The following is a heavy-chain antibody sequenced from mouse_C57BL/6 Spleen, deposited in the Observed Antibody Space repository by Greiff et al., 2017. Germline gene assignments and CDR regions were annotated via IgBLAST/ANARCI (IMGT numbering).Heavy chain of an antibody. V-gene: IGHV3-6*01. D-gene: IGHD1-1*01. CDR2: ISYDGSN. Sequence: ESGPGLVKPSQSLSLTCSVTGYSITSGYYWNWIRQFPGNKLEWMGYISYDGSNNYNPSLKNRISITRDTSKNQFFLKLNSVTTEATATYYVARDIGAHSGSSYEYIDDWGTGTTVTVSS. CDR3: ARDIGAHSGSSYEYIDD. CDR1: GYSITSGYY. J-gene: IGHJ1*03.